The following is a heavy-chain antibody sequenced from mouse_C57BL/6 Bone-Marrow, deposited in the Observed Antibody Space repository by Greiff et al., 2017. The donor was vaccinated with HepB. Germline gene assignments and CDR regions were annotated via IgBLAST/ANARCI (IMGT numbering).Heavy chain of an antibody. CDR3: ARRGIYYDYFYAMDY. D-gene: IGHD2-4*01. CDR1: GYAFSSSW. J-gene: IGHJ4*01. V-gene: IGHV1-82*01. Sequence: QVQLQQSGPELVKPGASVKISCKASGYAFSSSWMNWVKQRPGKGLEWIGRIYPGDGDTNYNGKFKGKATLTADKSSSTAYMQLSSLTSEDSAVYFVARRGIYYDYFYAMDYWGQGTSVTVSS. CDR2: IYPGDGDT.